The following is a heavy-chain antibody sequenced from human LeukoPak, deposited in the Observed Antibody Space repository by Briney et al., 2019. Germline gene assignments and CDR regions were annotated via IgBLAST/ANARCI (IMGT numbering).Heavy chain of an antibody. CDR2: INHSGST. Sequence: SETLSLTCAVYGGPFSGYYWSWIRQPPGKGLEWIGEINHSGSTNYNPSLKSRVTISVDTSKNQFSLKLSSVTAADTAVYYCARARFDSSGYVPFVDYWGQGTLVTVSS. J-gene: IGHJ4*02. CDR1: GGPFSGYY. D-gene: IGHD3-22*01. V-gene: IGHV4-34*01. CDR3: ARARFDSSGYVPFVDY.